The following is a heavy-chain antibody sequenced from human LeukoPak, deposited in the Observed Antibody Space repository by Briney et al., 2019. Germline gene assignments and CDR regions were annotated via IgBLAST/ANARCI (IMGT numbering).Heavy chain of an antibody. J-gene: IGHJ4*02. V-gene: IGHV3-9*01. Sequence: GGSLRLSCAASGFTFDDYAMHWVRQAPGKGLEWVSGISWNSGSIGYADSVKGRFTISRDNSKNVLYLQMNSLRAEDTAVYYCARWGSGGCSSTRCPELDYWGQGTLVTVSS. CDR3: ARWGSGGCSSTRCPELDY. CDR2: ISWNSGSI. D-gene: IGHD2-2*01. CDR1: GFTFDDYA.